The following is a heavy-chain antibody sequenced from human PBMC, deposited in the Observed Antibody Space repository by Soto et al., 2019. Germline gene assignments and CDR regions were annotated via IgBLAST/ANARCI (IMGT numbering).Heavy chain of an antibody. CDR1: GGTFSTYT. D-gene: IGHD6-13*01. CDR3: AANRGHASSWYLDY. Sequence: QVQLVQSGAEVKKPGSSVKVSCKASGGTFSTYTITWVRQAPGQGLEWLGRIIPIVTVTNYAQNFQGRVTISEDKATSTAYMELNSLTSDDTAVYFCAANRGHASSWYLDYWGQGSLITVSS. V-gene: IGHV1-69*02. J-gene: IGHJ4*02. CDR2: IIPIVTVT.